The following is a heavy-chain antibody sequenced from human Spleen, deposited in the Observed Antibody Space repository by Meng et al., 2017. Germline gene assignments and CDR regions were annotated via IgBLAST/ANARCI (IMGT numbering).Heavy chain of an antibody. D-gene: IGHD3-3*01. CDR1: GFTFSSYA. J-gene: IGHJ4*02. CDR3: AKSIKGFLEWLSLGYVDY. CDR2: ISGSGGST. Sequence: GESLKISCAASGFTFSSYAMSWVRQAPGKGLEWVSAISGSGGSTYYADSVKGRFTISRDNSKNTLYLQMNSLRAEDTAVYYCAKSIKGFLEWLSLGYVDYWGQGTLVTVSS. V-gene: IGHV3-23*01.